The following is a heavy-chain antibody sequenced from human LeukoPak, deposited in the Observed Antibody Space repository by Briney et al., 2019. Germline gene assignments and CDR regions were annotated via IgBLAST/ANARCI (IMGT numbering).Heavy chain of an antibody. Sequence: PSETLSLTCTVSGGSIDSYYWSWIRQPPGKGLEWIGYIYYTGSTEYHPSLKSRVTISLDTSKNQFSLKLTSVTAADTAVYYCAGVYQSAEHYFDYWGQGNLVSVSS. CDR1: GGSIDSYY. V-gene: IGHV4-59*01. CDR3: AGVYQSAEHYFDY. D-gene: IGHD2-2*01. J-gene: IGHJ4*02. CDR2: IYYTGST.